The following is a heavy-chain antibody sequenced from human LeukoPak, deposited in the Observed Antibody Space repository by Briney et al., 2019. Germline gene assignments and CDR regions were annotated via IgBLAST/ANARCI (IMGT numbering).Heavy chain of an antibody. D-gene: IGHD3-22*01. CDR1: GFTFSSYG. CDR3: AKTIPYYYDSSGENYFDY. Sequence: PGRSLRLSCAASGFTFSSYGMHWVRQAPGKGLEWVAVISYDGSNKYYADSVKGRFTISRDNSKNTLYLQMNSLRAEDTAVYYCAKTIPYYYDSSGENYFDYWGQGTLVTVSS. V-gene: IGHV3-30*18. CDR2: ISYDGSNK. J-gene: IGHJ4*02.